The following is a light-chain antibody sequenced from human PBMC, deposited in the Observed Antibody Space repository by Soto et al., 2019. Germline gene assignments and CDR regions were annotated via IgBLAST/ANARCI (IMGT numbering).Light chain of an antibody. CDR2: DAS. Sequence: EIVLTQSPATLSLSPGERATLSCRASQSVSKYLAWYQQKPGQAPRLLIHDASNRATGIPARFSGSGSGTDSALNISSLEPEDFGVYYCQQRSNWPQITFGGGTKVEIK. J-gene: IGKJ4*01. CDR3: QQRSNWPQIT. CDR1: QSVSKY. V-gene: IGKV3-11*01.